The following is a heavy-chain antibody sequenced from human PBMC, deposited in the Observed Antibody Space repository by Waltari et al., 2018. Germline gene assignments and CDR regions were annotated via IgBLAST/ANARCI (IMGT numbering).Heavy chain of an antibody. Sequence: QLQLQESGPGLVKPSETLSLTCTVSRSSIRNNNYYWGWVRQPPGKGLEWIGSFYKSGTTYYNPSLKSRVTISVDTSKNQFSLKLSSVTAADTAVYYCARTVAGFIGSWYFDLWGRGTLVTVSS. CDR3: ARTVAGFIGSWYFDL. D-gene: IGHD6-19*01. CDR2: FYKSGTT. J-gene: IGHJ2*01. CDR1: RSSIRNNNYY. V-gene: IGHV4-39*01.